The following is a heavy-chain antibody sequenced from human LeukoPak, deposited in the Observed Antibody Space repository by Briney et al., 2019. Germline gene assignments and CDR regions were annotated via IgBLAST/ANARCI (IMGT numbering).Heavy chain of an antibody. D-gene: IGHD5-24*01. CDR3: ARARRDGYNHPFDY. V-gene: IGHV4-61*02. CDR1: GGSISSGSYY. Sequence: SQTLSLTCTVSGGSISSGSYYWSWIRQPARKGLEWIGRIYTSGSTNYNPSLKSRVTISVDTSKNQFSLKLSSVTAADTAVYYCARARRDGYNHPFDYWGQGTLVTVSS. CDR2: IYTSGST. J-gene: IGHJ4*02.